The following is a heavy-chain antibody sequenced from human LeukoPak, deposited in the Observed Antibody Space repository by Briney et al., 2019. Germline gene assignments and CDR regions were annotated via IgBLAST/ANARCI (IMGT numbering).Heavy chain of an antibody. CDR3: ARDSGLGKNYFDY. J-gene: IGHJ4*02. D-gene: IGHD7-27*01. CDR2: IWYDGSNK. CDR1: GFTFSSYG. V-gene: IGHV3-33*01. Sequence: PGRSLRLSCAASGFTFSSYGMHWVRQAPGKGLEWVAVIWYDGSNKYYADSVKGRFTISRDNSKNTLYLQMNSLRAEDTAVYYCARDSGLGKNYFDYWGQGTLVTVSS.